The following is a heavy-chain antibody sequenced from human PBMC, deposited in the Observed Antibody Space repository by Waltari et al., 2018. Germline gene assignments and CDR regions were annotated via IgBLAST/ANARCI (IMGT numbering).Heavy chain of an antibody. CDR2: IYYSGST. Sequence: QVQLQESGPGLVRPSETLSLTCRVSGAYFERSSHSWGWVRQPPGKGLEWIGSIYYSGSTYYNPSLKSRVTISVDTSKNQFSLKLSSVAAADTAVYYCARAFGSGSYAWFDSWGQGTLVTVSS. D-gene: IGHD3-10*01. CDR3: ARAFGSGSYAWFDS. J-gene: IGHJ5*01. V-gene: IGHV4-39*01. CDR1: GAYFERSSHS.